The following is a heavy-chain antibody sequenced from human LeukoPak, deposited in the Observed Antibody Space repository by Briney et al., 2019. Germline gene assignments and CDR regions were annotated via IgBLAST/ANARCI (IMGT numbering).Heavy chain of an antibody. CDR1: GGTFSSYA. CDR2: IIPIFGTA. J-gene: IGHJ3*02. CDR3: ARDWSIVGAFDAFDI. D-gene: IGHD1-26*01. Sequence: SVKVSCKASGGTFSSYAISWVRQAPGQGLEWMGGIIPIFGTANYAQKFQGRVTITADESTSTAYMELSSQRSEDTAVYYCARDWSIVGAFDAFDIWGQGTMVTVSS. V-gene: IGHV1-69*13.